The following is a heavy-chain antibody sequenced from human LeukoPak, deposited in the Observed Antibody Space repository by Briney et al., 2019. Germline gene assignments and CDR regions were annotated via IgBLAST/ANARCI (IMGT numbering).Heavy chain of an antibody. CDR1: GFTFSTYW. Sequence: GGSLRLSCAASGFTFSTYWMSWVRQAPGKGLEWVSYISSSGSTIYYADSVKGRFTISRDNAKNSLYLQMNSLRAEDTAVYYCARVLYYYDSSGYSYYFDYWGQGTLVTVSS. J-gene: IGHJ4*02. V-gene: IGHV3-48*04. D-gene: IGHD3-22*01. CDR2: ISSSGSTI. CDR3: ARVLYYYDSSGYSYYFDY.